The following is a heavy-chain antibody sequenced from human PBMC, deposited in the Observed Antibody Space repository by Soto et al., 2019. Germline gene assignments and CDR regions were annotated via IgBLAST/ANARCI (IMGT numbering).Heavy chain of an antibody. V-gene: IGHV4-59*01. CDR2: IYYSGST. Sequence: QVQLQESGPGLVKPSETLSLTCTVSGGSISSYYWSWIRQPPGKGLEWVGYIYYSGSTNSNPSLKSRVTISVDTSENQFSLKLSAVTAADTAVYYCARGSPTPYSYGDDGLYYCDYWGQGTLVTVSS. CDR3: ARGSPTPYSYGDDGLYYCDY. J-gene: IGHJ4*02. CDR1: GGSISSYY. D-gene: IGHD4-17*01.